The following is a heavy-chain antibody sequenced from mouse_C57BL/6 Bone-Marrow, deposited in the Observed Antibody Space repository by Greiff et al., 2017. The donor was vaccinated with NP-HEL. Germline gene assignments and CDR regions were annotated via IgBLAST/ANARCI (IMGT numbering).Heavy chain of an antibody. J-gene: IGHJ4*01. CDR1: GYTFTDYE. CDR2: IDPETGGT. Sequence: VQLVESGAELVRPGASVTLSCKASGYTFTDYEMHWVKQTPVHGLEWIGAIDPETGGTAYNQKFKGKAILTADKSSSTAYMELRSLTSEDSAVYYCTRDRGDAMDYWGQGTSVTVSS. V-gene: IGHV1-15*01. CDR3: TRDRGDAMDY.